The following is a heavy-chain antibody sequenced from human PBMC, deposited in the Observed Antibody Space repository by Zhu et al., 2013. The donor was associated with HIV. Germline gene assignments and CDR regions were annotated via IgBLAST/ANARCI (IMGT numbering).Heavy chain of an antibody. CDR2: IIPIFGIA. Sequence: QVQLVQSGAEVKKPGSSVKVSCKASGGTFSSYAISWVRQAPGQGLEWMGWIIPIFGIANYAQKFQGRVTITADESTSTAYMELSSLRSEDTAVYYCARGPYCSGGSCYEGRYFDYWGQGTLVTVSS. CDR1: GGTFSSYA. V-gene: IGHV1-69*12. D-gene: IGHD2-15*01. CDR3: ARGPYCSGGSCYEGRYFDY. J-gene: IGHJ4*02.